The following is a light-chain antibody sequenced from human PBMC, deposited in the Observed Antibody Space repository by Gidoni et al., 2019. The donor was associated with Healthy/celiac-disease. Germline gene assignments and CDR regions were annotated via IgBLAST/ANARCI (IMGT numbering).Light chain of an antibody. CDR1: KLGDKY. CDR2: QDS. J-gene: IGLJ2*01. Sequence: SYELTQPPSVSASPGQTASITCSGDKLGDKYACWYQQKPGQSPVLVIYQDSKRPSGIPERFSGSNSGNTATLTISGTQAMDEADYYCQAWDSSTAVFGGGTKLTV. CDR3: QAWDSSTAV. V-gene: IGLV3-1*01.